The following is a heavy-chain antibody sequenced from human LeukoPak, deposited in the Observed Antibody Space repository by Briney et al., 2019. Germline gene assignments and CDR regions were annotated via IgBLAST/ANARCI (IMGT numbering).Heavy chain of an antibody. J-gene: IGHJ4*02. D-gene: IGHD5/OR15-5a*01. CDR3: AKFPSLDSFGY. V-gene: IGHV3-30*18. CDR1: GFTFSSYG. CDR2: ISYDGSNK. Sequence: GGSLRLSCAASGFTFSSYGMHWVRQAPGKGLEWVAVISYDGSNKYYADSVKGRFTTSRDNSKNTLYLQMNSLRAEDTAVYYCAKFPSLDSFGYWGQGTLVTVSS.